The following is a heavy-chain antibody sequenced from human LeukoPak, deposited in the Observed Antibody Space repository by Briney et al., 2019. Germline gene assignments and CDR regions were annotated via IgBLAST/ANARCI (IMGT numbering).Heavy chain of an antibody. J-gene: IGHJ4*02. D-gene: IGHD2-21*01. CDR2: ISGSGGST. CDR1: GFTFSSYA. V-gene: IGHV3-23*01. Sequence: GGSLRLSCAASGFTFSSYAMSWVRQAPGKGLEWVSAISGSGGSTYYADSVKGRFTISRDNSKNTLYLQMNSLRAENTAVYYCAKDLVVAKYYFDYWGQGTLVTVSS. CDR3: AKDLVVAKYYFDY.